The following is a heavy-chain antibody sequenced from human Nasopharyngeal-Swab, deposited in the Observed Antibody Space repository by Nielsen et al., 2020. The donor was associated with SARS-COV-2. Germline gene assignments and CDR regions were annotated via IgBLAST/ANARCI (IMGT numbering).Heavy chain of an antibody. D-gene: IGHD3-10*02. CDR2: ISWNGGSV. Sequence: SLKISCAASGFAFDDYAMHWVRQAPGKGLEWVSSISWNGGSVGHADSVQGRSTISRDNAKNSLYLQMNRLRAEDTALYYCTKDVGAVRGVIRGMDVWGRGITVTVSS. V-gene: IGHV3-9*01. CDR3: TKDVGAVRGVIRGMDV. CDR1: GFAFDDYA. J-gene: IGHJ6*02.